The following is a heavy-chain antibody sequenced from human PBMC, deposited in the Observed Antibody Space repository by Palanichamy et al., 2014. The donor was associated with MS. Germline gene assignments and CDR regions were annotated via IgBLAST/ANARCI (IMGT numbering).Heavy chain of an antibody. CDR1: GYMFTGYG. CDR3: ARGFGRYYYGTGSFSD. Sequence: QVQLVQSGAEVKKPGASVKVSCQASGYMFTGYGISWVRQAPGQGLEWMGWISAYNGDTNYAQNLQDRVTMTTDTSTTTAYMGLRSLTSDDTAVYYCARGFGRYYYGTGSFSDWGQGTLVTVSS. D-gene: IGHD3-10*01. V-gene: IGHV1-18*01. CDR2: ISAYNGDT. J-gene: IGHJ4*02.